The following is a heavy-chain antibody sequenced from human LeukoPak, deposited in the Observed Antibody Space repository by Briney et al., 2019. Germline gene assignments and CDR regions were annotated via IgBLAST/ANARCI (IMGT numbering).Heavy chain of an antibody. CDR2: ISYDGSNK. J-gene: IGHJ6*02. D-gene: IGHD2-2*02. Sequence: PGRSLRLSCAASGFTFSSYGMHWVRQAPGKGLEWVAVISYDGSNKYYADSVKGRFTISGDNSKNTLYLQMNSLRAEDTAVYYCAKGTGYCSSTSCYTHYYYYGMDVWGQGTTVTVSS. CDR3: AKGTGYCSSTSCYTHYYYYGMDV. CDR1: GFTFSSYG. V-gene: IGHV3-30*18.